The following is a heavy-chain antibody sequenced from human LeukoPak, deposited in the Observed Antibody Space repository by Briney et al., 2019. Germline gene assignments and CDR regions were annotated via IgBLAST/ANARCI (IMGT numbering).Heavy chain of an antibody. CDR2: INSDGSRT. CDR3: AKDTTPKDYDFWSGYRPTLKDAFDI. D-gene: IGHD3-3*01. CDR1: GFTFTSYW. V-gene: IGHV3-74*01. J-gene: IGHJ3*02. Sequence: GGSLRLSCVASGFTFTSYWMHWVRQAPGKGLVWVSRINSDGSRTNYADSVKGRFTISRDNAKNTLYLQMNSLRAEDTAVYYCAKDTTPKDYDFWSGYRPTLKDAFDIWGQGTMVTVSS.